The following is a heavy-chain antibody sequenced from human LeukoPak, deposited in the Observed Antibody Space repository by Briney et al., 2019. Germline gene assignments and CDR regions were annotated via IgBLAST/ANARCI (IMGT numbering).Heavy chain of an antibody. Sequence: PGGSLRLSCAASGFTFSSYSMNWVRQAPGKGLEWVSSIISSSSYIYYADSVKGRFTISRDNAKNSLYLQMNSLRAEDTAVYYCAREWTDYYDSSGYYYLDYWGQGTLVTVSS. CDR3: AREWTDYYDSSGYYYLDY. J-gene: IGHJ4*02. CDR2: IISSSSYI. V-gene: IGHV3-21*01. D-gene: IGHD3-22*01. CDR1: GFTFSSYS.